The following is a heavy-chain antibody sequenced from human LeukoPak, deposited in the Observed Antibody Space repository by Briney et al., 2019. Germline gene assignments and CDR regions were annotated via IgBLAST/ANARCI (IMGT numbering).Heavy chain of an antibody. D-gene: IGHD3-22*01. J-gene: IGHJ4*02. Sequence: ASVTVSCKASGYTFTSHYMHWVRQAPGQGLEWMGIINPTGGSTTYAQKFQGRVTMTRDVSTSTVYMELSSLRSEDTAVYYCARAPSLTYYYDSSGYYFDYWGQGTLVTVSS. CDR3: ARAPSLTYYYDSSGYYFDY. CDR2: INPTGGST. CDR1: GYTFTSHY. V-gene: IGHV1-46*01.